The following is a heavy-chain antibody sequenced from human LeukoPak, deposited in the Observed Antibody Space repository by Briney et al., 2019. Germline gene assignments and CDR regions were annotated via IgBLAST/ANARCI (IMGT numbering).Heavy chain of an antibody. Sequence: PGGSLRLSCAVSGFTFSSYCMHWVRPAPGNGLEWVAVISYDGSNKYYADSVKGRFTISRDNSKNTLYLQMNSLRAEDTAVYYCAKAGIQLWVPAGDAFDIWGQGTMVTVSS. J-gene: IGHJ3*02. CDR2: ISYDGSNK. CDR1: GFTFSSYC. CDR3: AKAGIQLWVPAGDAFDI. V-gene: IGHV3-30*18. D-gene: IGHD5-18*01.